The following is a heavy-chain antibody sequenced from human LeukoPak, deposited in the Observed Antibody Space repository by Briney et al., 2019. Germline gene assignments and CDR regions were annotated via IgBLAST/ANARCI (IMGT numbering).Heavy chain of an antibody. CDR1: GGSISSSTYY. J-gene: IGHJ4*02. Sequence: SETLSLTCTVSGGSISSSTYYWGWIRQPPGKGLEWIGSIYYSGSTYYNPSLKSRVTISVDTSKNQFSLRLSSLTAADTAVYYCARHDYGDYGISFDYWGQGTQVTVSS. CDR2: IYYSGST. D-gene: IGHD4-17*01. V-gene: IGHV4-39*01. CDR3: ARHDYGDYGISFDY.